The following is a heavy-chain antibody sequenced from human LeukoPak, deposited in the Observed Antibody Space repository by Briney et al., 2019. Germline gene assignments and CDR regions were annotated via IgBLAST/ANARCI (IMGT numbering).Heavy chain of an antibody. CDR2: IKQDGSEK. D-gene: IGHD6-13*01. CDR1: GFTFSSYW. J-gene: IGHJ4*02. V-gene: IGHV3-7*01. Sequence: GGSLSLSCAASGFTFSSYWMSWVRKPPGKGLEGVANIKQDGSEKYYVDSVKGRFTISRDNAKNSLYLQMNSLRAEDTAVYYCARPPSSSFKDPFDYWGQGTLVTVSS. CDR3: ARPPSSSFKDPFDY.